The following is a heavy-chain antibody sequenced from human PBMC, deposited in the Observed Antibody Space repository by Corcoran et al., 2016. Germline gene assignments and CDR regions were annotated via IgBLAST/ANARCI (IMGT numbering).Heavy chain of an antibody. CDR1: GYRFTRYA. D-gene: IGHD6-25*01. CDR2: INADNGNT. Sequence: QVQLVHSGAEVKKPGASVKVSCKASGYRFTRYAMHWVRQAPGQRLEWMGWINADNGNTKYSQKFQGRVTIYRDTSASTAYMELSSLRSEDTAVYYCATLGAAVSYWGQGTLVTVSS. J-gene: IGHJ4*02. V-gene: IGHV1-3*01. CDR3: ATLGAAVSY.